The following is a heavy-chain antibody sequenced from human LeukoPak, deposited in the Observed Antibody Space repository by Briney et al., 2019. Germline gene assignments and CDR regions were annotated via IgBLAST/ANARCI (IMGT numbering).Heavy chain of an antibody. CDR1: GGSFSGYY. CDR2: INHSGST. V-gene: IGHV4-34*01. CDR3: ARDSTYYYDSSGFYYNYYGMDV. J-gene: IGHJ6*02. D-gene: IGHD3-22*01. Sequence: SETPSLTCAVYGGSFSGYYWSWIRQPPGKGLEWIGEINHSGSTNYNPSLKSRVTISVDTSKNQFSLHLSSVTAADTAVYYCARDSTYYYDSSGFYYNYYGMDVWGQGTTVTVSS.